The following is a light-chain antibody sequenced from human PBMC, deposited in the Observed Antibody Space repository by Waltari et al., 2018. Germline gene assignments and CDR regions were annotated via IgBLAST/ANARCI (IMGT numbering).Light chain of an antibody. Sequence: ELVLTQSPGTLSLSPGDRATLPCRTSQSVTGSYLAWDQQNPGQAPRLLISGASSRATGIPDRFSGSGSGPDFTLTISRLEPEDFAVYYCQQYGSSPRTFGQGTRVEIK. CDR2: GAS. V-gene: IGKV3-20*01. CDR3: QQYGSSPRT. J-gene: IGKJ1*01. CDR1: QSVTGSY.